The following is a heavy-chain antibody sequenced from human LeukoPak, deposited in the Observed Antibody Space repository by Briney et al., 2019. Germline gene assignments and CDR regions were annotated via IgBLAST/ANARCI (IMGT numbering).Heavy chain of an antibody. J-gene: IGHJ4*02. CDR2: ISSSGSTI. CDR1: GFTFSSYG. D-gene: IGHD3-16*01. Sequence: PGGSLRLSCAASGFTFSSYGMHWVRQAPGKGLEWVSYISSSGSTIYYADSVKGRFTISRDNVKNSLYLQMNSLRADDTALYYCVKDATWGGFDYWGQGTLVTVSS. V-gene: IGHV3-48*04. CDR3: VKDATWGGFDY.